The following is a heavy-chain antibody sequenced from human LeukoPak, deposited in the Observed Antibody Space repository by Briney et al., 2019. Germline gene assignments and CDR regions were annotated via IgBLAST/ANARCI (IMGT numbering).Heavy chain of an antibody. CDR1: GYTFTGYY. CDR2: INPNSGGT. V-gene: IGHV1-2*02. J-gene: IGHJ4*02. D-gene: IGHD6-19*01. CDR3: ARDLAVAGRLFDY. Sequence: ASVKVSCKASGYTFTGYYIHWVRQAPGQGLEWMGWINPNSGGTNYAQKFQGRVTMTRDTSISTAYMELSRLRSDDTAVYYCARDLAVAGRLFDYWGQGTLVTVSS.